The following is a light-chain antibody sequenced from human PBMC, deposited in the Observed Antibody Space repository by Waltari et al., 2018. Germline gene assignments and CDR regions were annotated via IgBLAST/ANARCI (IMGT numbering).Light chain of an antibody. V-gene: IGKV1-39*01. J-gene: IGKJ4*01. CDR2: SAS. Sequence: DIQMTQSPSSLSASVGDRVTITCRASQRINNYVNWYHQKPGKAPNLLIYSASTLQVGVPSRFSGSGYGTDFTLTISSLQTEDFGTYYCRQTYSAFLSFGGGTRVEV. CDR3: RQTYSAFLS. CDR1: QRINNY.